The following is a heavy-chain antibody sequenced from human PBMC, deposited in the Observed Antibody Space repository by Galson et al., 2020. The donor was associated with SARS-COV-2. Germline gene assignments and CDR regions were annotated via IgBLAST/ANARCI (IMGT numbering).Heavy chain of an antibody. CDR1: GYTFTSYG. J-gene: IGHJ5*02. CDR2: ISAYNGNT. Sequence: ASVKVSCKASGYTFTSYGISWVRQAPGQGLEWMGWISAYNGNTNYAQKLQGRVTMTTDTSTSTAYMELRSLRSDDTAVYYCARDIVVVPAATWSEWFDPWGQGTLVTVSS. CDR3: ARDIVVVPAATWSEWFDP. D-gene: IGHD2-2*01. V-gene: IGHV1-18*01.